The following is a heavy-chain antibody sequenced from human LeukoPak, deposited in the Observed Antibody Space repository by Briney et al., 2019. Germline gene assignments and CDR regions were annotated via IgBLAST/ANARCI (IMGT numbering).Heavy chain of an antibody. CDR3: ARDGSYYYDSSRYNSLY. CDR2: IWYDGSNK. D-gene: IGHD3-22*01. CDR1: GFTFSSYG. V-gene: IGHV3-33*08. Sequence: GGSLRLSCAASGFTFSSYGMHWVRQAPGKGLEWVAVIWYDGSNKYYADSVKGRFTIPRDNSKNTLYLQMNSLRAEDTAVYYCARDGSYYYDSSRYNSLYWGQGTLVTVSS. J-gene: IGHJ4*02.